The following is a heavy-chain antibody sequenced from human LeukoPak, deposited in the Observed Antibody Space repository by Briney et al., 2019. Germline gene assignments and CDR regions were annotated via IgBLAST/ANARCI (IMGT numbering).Heavy chain of an antibody. V-gene: IGHV1-2*02. D-gene: IGHD2-21*01. CDR3: ARADRLDGGPYLIGP. Sequence: ASMKVSCKPSGYSFSDYYMHWVRQAPGQGLEWMGWINPDSGGTSSAQKFQGRVTMTRDTSITTVYMEVSWLTSDDTAIYYCARADRLDGGPYLIGPWGQGTLVTVSS. CDR1: GYSFSDYY. CDR2: INPDSGGT. J-gene: IGHJ5*02.